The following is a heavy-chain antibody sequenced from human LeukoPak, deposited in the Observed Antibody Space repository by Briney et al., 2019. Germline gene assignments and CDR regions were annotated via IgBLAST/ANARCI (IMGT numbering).Heavy chain of an antibody. Sequence: PGGSLRLSCTASGFTCGDYAMSWFRQAPGKGLEWVGFIRSKAYGGTTEYAASVKGRFTISRDDSKNIAYLQMNSLKTEDTAVYYCTRDSRVTAAFDYWGQGTLVTVSS. D-gene: IGHD2-21*02. CDR2: IRSKAYGGTT. CDR1: GFTCGDYA. CDR3: TRDSRVTAAFDY. J-gene: IGHJ4*02. V-gene: IGHV3-49*03.